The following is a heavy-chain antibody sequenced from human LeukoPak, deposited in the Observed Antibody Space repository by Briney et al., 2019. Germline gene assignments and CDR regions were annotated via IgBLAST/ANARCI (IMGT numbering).Heavy chain of an antibody. CDR2: INAGNGDT. Sequence: ASVKVSCKASGYTFTTYAMHWVRQAPGQRLEWMGWINAGNGDTKYSQKSQGRVTITRDTSASTAYMELSSLRSEDTGVYYCARGRYCTTTSCLNWFDPWGQGTLVTVSS. V-gene: IGHV1-3*01. CDR3: ARGRYCTTTSCLNWFDP. D-gene: IGHD2-2*01. J-gene: IGHJ5*02. CDR1: GYTFTTYA.